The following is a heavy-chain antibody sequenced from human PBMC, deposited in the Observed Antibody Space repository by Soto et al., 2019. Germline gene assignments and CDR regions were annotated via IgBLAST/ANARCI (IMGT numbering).Heavy chain of an antibody. J-gene: IGHJ5*02. Sequence: GGSLRLSCAASGFTFDDYAMHWVRQAPGKDLEWISSISTGGNYVYYADSVKGRFTISRDNAKSSLYLQMDSLRAEDTAVYYCARDSRIVARPAMGSVGFDPWGQGTLVTVSS. CDR3: ARDSRIVARPAMGSVGFDP. V-gene: IGHV3-21*01. CDR1: GFTFDDYA. CDR2: ISTGGNYV. D-gene: IGHD2-2*01.